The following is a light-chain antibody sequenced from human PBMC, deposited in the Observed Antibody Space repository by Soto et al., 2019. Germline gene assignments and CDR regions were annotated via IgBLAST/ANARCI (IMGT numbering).Light chain of an antibody. J-gene: IGLJ1*01. V-gene: IGLV1-44*01. CDR2: TTY. Sequence: QSVLTQPHSVSGTPGQRLTVSCSGSDSNIGSYSVHWFQQLPGTAPKLLISTTYQRPSGVPERFSGSKSGTSASLAISGLQPEDEADYYCAAWDDSLNGHVFGTGTKVTVL. CDR3: AAWDDSLNGHV. CDR1: DSNIGSYS.